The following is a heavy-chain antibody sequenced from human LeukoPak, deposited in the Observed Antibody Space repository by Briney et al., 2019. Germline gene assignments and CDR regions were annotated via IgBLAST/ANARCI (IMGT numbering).Heavy chain of an antibody. CDR3: ARGAYDGSGSYSPFDD. D-gene: IGHD3-10*01. CDR1: GGTFSSYA. J-gene: IGHJ4*02. V-gene: IGHV1-69*13. CDR2: IIPIFGTA. Sequence: ASVKVSCKASGGTFSSYAISWVRQAPGQGLEWMGGIIPIFGTANYAQKFQGRVTITADESTSTAYMELSSLRSEDTAVYYCARGAYDGSGSYSPFDDWGQGTLVTVSS.